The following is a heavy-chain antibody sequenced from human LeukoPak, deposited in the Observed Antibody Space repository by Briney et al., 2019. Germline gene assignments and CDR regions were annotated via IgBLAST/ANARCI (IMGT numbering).Heavy chain of an antibody. CDR2: INPSGGST. J-gene: IGHJ4*02. D-gene: IGHD2-15*01. Sequence: ASVKVSCEASGYSFASYYMHWVRQAPGQGLEWMGIINPSGGSTSYAQKFQGRVTMTRDTSISTAYMELSRLRSDDTAVYYCARTSVVPAAMRRYCSGGSCHDNDYWGQGTLVTVSS. CDR1: GYSFASYY. V-gene: IGHV1-46*01. CDR3: ARTSVVPAAMRRYCSGGSCHDNDY.